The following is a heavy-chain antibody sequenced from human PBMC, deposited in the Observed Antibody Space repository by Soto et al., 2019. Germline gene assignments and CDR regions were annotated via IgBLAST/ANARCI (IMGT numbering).Heavy chain of an antibody. V-gene: IGHV4-31*03. CDR2: ISYSGST. CDR1: GGSISSGAYY. J-gene: IGHJ4*01. Sequence: QVQLQESGPGLVKPSQTLSLTCTVSGGSISSGAYYWSWIRQHPGKGLEWIGYISYSGSTYYNPCMESRGSISLATAKYRFSLMLSSVSAADTDVYYCGRDALSWDSIWGHATLVTVCS. D-gene: IGHD3-22*01. CDR3: GRDALSWDSI.